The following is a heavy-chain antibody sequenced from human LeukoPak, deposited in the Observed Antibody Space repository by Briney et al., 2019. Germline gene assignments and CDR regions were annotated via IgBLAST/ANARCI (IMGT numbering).Heavy chain of an antibody. V-gene: IGHV3-7*01. J-gene: IGHJ5*02. D-gene: IGHD6-6*01. Sequence: GGPLRLSCTASGLTFTNYWIIWVRQAPGKALEWVANINHDASEKYYVGSVEGRFTISRDNAKNSLFLQMNSLRAEDTGVYYCATSSYCSSSSWGQGTLVTVSS. CDR1: GLTFTNYW. CDR3: ATSSYCSSSS. CDR2: INHDASEK.